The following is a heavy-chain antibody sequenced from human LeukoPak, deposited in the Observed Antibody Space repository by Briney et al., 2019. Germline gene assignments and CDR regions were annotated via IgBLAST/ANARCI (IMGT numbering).Heavy chain of an antibody. CDR2: IIPILGIA. Sequence: GASVKVSCKASGGTFSSYAIRWVRQAPGQGLEWLGRIIPILGIANYAQKFQGRVTITADKSTSTAYMELSSLRSEDTAVYYCASSEGVRGLSDYWGQGTLVTVSS. V-gene: IGHV1-69*04. CDR1: GGTFSSYA. J-gene: IGHJ4*02. CDR3: ASSEGVRGLSDY. D-gene: IGHD3-10*01.